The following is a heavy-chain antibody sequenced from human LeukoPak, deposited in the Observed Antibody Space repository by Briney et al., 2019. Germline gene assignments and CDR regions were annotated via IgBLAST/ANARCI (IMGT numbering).Heavy chain of an antibody. CDR2: INAGNGNT. CDR1: GYTFTSYA. J-gene: IGHJ3*02. CDR3: ARGRFLVAATPSAFDI. V-gene: IGHV1-3*01. D-gene: IGHD2-15*01. Sequence: ASVKVSCKASGYTFTSYAMHWVRQAPGQRLEWMGWINAGNGNTKYSQKFQGRVTITRDTSASTAYMELSSLRPEDTAVYYCARGRFLVAATPSAFDIWGQGTMVTVSS.